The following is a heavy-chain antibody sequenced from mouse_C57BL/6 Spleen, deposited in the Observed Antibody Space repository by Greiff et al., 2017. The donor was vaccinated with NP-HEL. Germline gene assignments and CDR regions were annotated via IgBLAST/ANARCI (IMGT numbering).Heavy chain of an antibody. V-gene: IGHV5-15*01. CDR1: GFTFSDYG. D-gene: IGHD2-2*01. CDR3: ARQGYGYDGFAY. CDR2: ISNLAYSI. Sequence: EVKLMESGGGLVQPGGSLKLSCAASGFTFSDYGMAWVRQAPRKGPEWVAFISNLAYSIYYADTVTGRFTISRENAKNTLYLEMSSLRSEDTAMYYCARQGYGYDGFAYWGQGTLVTVSA. J-gene: IGHJ3*01.